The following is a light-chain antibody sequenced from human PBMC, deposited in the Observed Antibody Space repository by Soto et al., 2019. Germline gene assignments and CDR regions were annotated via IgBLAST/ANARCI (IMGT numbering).Light chain of an antibody. CDR3: ASWDERLNGYMI. CDR1: NSNIGRST. V-gene: IGLV1-44*01. J-gene: IGLJ2*01. Sequence: QSALTQPPSASGTHGPRLTISCSGSNSNIGRSTVNWYQQLPGTAPKLLIYTNTERPSGVPDRFSGSRSGTSASLAITGLQADDEAYYYCASWDERLNGYMIFGGGTK. CDR2: TNT.